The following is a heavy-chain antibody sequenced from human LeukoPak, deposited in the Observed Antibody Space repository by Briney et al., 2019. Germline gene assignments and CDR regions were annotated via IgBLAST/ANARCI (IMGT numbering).Heavy chain of an antibody. D-gene: IGHD6-13*01. CDR3: ARDQGSSWYLYAFDI. Sequence: TLSLTCTVSGGSISSGGYYWSWIRQHPGKGLEWIGYIYYSGSTYYNPSLKSRVTISVDTSKNQFSLKLSSVTAADTAVYYCARDQGSSWYLYAFDIWGQGTMVTVSS. V-gene: IGHV4-31*03. CDR1: GGSISSGGYY. CDR2: IYYSGST. J-gene: IGHJ3*02.